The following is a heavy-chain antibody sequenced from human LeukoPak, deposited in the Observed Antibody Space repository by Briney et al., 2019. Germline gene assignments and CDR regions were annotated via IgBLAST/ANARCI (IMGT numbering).Heavy chain of an antibody. CDR2: IYYSGST. V-gene: IGHV4-39*07. CDR1: GDSVNSESHF. D-gene: IGHD6-19*01. Sequence: SETLSLTCTVSGDSVNSESHFWGWIRQPPGTGLECIGSIYYSGSTYDNPSLKSRVTISIDTSKNQLSLKVSSVTAADTAVYFCARDLGQWLGDSYYYYMDVWGKGTTVTISS. J-gene: IGHJ6*03. CDR3: ARDLGQWLGDSYYYYMDV.